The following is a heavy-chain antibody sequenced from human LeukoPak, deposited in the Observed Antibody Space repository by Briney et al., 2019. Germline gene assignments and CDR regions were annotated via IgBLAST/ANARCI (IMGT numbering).Heavy chain of an antibody. CDR1: GYTFTSYD. V-gene: IGHV1-8*01. D-gene: IGHD1-14*01. CDR2: INPNSGSK. CDR3: ARVSDGSGYYYYMDV. Sequence: GASLTVSCKASGYTFTSYDITWVRQSAGQGLEWMGWINPNSGSKGFAPKFRGRVTMTTDTSINTAYMELSSLTSGDTAVYFCARVSDGSGYYYYMDVWGEGTTVTVSS. J-gene: IGHJ6*03.